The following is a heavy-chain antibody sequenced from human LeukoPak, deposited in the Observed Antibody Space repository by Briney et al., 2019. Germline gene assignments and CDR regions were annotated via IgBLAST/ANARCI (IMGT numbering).Heavy chain of an antibody. Sequence: PGGSLRLSCAASGFTVSSNYMSWVRQAPGKGLEWVSIIYSGGSTYYADSVKGRLTISRDNSKNTLYLQMNSLRAEDTAVYYCASAEVAYDAFDIWGQGTMVTVSS. D-gene: IGHD5-24*01. CDR3: ASAEVAYDAFDI. J-gene: IGHJ3*02. CDR2: IYSGGST. V-gene: IGHV3-53*01. CDR1: GFTVSSNY.